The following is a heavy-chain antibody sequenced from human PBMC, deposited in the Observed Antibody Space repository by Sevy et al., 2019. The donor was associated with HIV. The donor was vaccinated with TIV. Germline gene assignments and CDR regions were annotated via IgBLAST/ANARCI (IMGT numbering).Heavy chain of an antibody. CDR2: ISRSGSTI. Sequence: LSLTCAASGFTFSDYYMSWIRQAPGKGLEWVSYISRSGSTINYADSVKGRFTISRDNAKNSLYLQINSLRAEDTAVYYCARENTMIEEPGWFDPWGQGTLVTVSS. J-gene: IGHJ5*02. CDR1: GFTFSDYY. CDR3: ARENTMIEEPGWFDP. V-gene: IGHV3-11*01. D-gene: IGHD3-22*01.